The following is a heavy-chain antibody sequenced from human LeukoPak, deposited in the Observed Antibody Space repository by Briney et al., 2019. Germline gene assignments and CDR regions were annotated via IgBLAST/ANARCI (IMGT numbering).Heavy chain of an antibody. D-gene: IGHD3-22*01. CDR1: GASVSSYY. CDR2: SAHTGSS. Sequence: PLETLSLTCTVSGASVSSYYWSWIGKPPGKGLEWIGFSAHTGSSSYNPSLKSRVSISVDKSMNHFSLRLTSVTTADTAVYYCARYYADDNGYYYYYDYWGQGTLVTVSS. V-gene: IGHV4-59*02. J-gene: IGHJ4*02. CDR3: ARYYADDNGYYYYYDY.